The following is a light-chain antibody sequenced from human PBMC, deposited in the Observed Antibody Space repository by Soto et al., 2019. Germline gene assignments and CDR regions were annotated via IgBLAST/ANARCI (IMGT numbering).Light chain of an antibody. CDR3: TASTARSYLV. CDR2: EVR. V-gene: IGLV2-14*01. CDR1: MRDVGAYNL. J-gene: IGLJ3*02. Sequence: GSAVQSITISCSVTMRDVGAYNLVSWYQQHPGTAPKLIIYEVRNRPSGISSRFSGSRSGNTASLTISGLQPDHEGYYYCTASTARSYLVFGEGKKGTVL.